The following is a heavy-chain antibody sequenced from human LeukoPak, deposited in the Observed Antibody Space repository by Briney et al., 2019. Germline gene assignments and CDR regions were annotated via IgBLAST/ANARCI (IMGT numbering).Heavy chain of an antibody. J-gene: IGHJ4*02. V-gene: IGHV3-74*01. Sequence: PGGSLRLSCAASGFTFSSYWMHWVRQAPGKGLVWVSRIKSDGSSTSYADSVKGRFTISRDNAKNTLYLQMNSLRAEDTAVYYCAKRGGIAMGSQSGGNWGQGTLVTVSS. CDR3: AKRGGIAMGSQSGGN. D-gene: IGHD1-1*01. CDR2: IKSDGSST. CDR1: GFTFSSYW.